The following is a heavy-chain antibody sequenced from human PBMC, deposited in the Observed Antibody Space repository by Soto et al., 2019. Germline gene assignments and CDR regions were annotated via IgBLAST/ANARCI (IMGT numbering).Heavy chain of an antibody. V-gene: IGHV1-18*01. CDR3: TRELNTESSAYYSFAY. J-gene: IGHJ4*02. Sequence: ASVKVSCKTSGYTFTAYGLAWLRQAPGQRPEWMGWVSTNDDRTNYAQKFQGRVTMTTDRSTTTTYMELRSLRADDTAVYYCTRELNTESSAYYSFAYWGQGTLVTVSS. CDR2: VSTNDDRT. CDR1: GYTFTAYG. D-gene: IGHD3-22*01.